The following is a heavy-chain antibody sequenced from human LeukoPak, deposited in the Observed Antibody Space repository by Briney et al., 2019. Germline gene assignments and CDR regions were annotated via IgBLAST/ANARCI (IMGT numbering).Heavy chain of an antibody. Sequence: SETLSLTCAVYGGSFSGYYWSWIRQPPGKGLEWTGRIYTSGSTNYNPSLKSRVTMSVDTSKNQFSLKLSSVTAADTAVYYCARDNDSGYYEYYFDYWGQGTLVTVSS. D-gene: IGHD3-22*01. V-gene: IGHV4-4*07. CDR3: ARDNDSGYYEYYFDY. CDR2: IYTSGST. J-gene: IGHJ4*02. CDR1: GGSFSGYY.